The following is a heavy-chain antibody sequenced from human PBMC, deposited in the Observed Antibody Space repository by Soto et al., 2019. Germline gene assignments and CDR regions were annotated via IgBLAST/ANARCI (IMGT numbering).Heavy chain of an antibody. CDR1: GYTFTSYA. D-gene: IGHD2-21*02. J-gene: IGHJ4*02. V-gene: IGHV1-3*05. CDR2: INAGNGNT. Sequence: QVQLVQSGAEEKKPGASVKVSCKASGYTFTSYAMHWVRQAPGQRLEWMGWINAGNGNTKYSQKFQGRVTITRDTSASTAYRELSSLRSEGTAGYYCAGSIVVVTALDYWGQGTLVTVSS. CDR3: AGSIVVVTALDY.